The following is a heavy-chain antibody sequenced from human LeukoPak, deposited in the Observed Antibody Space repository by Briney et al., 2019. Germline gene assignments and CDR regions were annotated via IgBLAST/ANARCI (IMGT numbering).Heavy chain of an antibody. CDR3: ARGSGSTIYYAFDI. J-gene: IGHJ3*02. Sequence: ASVKVSCKASGYSFRTYGLTWVRQAPGQGLEWAGWVSVYNDYKLYAQKFQGRVTMTTDTSTSTAYMELRSLRSDDTAVYYCARGSGSTIYYAFDIWGQGTMVTVSS. CDR2: VSVYNDYK. CDR1: GYSFRTYG. V-gene: IGHV1-18*01. D-gene: IGHD3-10*01.